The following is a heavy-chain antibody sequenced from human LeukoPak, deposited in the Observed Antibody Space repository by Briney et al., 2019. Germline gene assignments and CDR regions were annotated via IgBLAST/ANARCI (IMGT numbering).Heavy chain of an antibody. CDR3: AREKTLIVGATTDAFDI. CDR2: INPNSGGT. D-gene: IGHD1-26*01. CDR1: GYTFTGYY. J-gene: IGHJ3*02. Sequence: ASVKVSCKASGYTFTGYYMHWVRQAPGQGLEWMGWINPNSGGTNYAQKFQGRVTMTRDTSISTAYMELSRLRSDDTAAYYCAREKTLIVGATTDAFDIWGQGTMVTVSS. V-gene: IGHV1-2*02.